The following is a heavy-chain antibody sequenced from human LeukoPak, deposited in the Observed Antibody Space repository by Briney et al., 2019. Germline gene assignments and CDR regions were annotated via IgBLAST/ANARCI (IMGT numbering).Heavy chain of an antibody. J-gene: IGHJ4*02. Sequence: SETLSLTCIVSGDSISNYYWSWIRQPAGKGLEWIGRIYTSGSTNYNPSLKSRVTMSVDTSKNQFSLNLSSATAADTAVYSCAREGRDGYNYRALDYWGQGTLVSVSS. CDR3: AREGRDGYNYRALDY. CDR2: IYTSGST. V-gene: IGHV4-4*07. CDR1: GDSISNYY. D-gene: IGHD5-12*01.